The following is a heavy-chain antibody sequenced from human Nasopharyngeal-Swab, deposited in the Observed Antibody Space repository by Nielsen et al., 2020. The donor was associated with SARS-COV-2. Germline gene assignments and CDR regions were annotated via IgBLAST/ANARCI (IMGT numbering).Heavy chain of an antibody. J-gene: IGHJ4*02. Sequence: GSLKISCAASGFTFSSYSMNWVRQAPGRGLEWVSSISSSSSYIYYADSVKGRFTISRDNAKNSLYLQMNSLRAEDTAVYYCARDSSSPGEIDYWGQGTLVTVSS. CDR2: ISSSSSYI. D-gene: IGHD6-6*01. CDR1: GFTFSSYS. V-gene: IGHV3-21*01. CDR3: ARDSSSPGEIDY.